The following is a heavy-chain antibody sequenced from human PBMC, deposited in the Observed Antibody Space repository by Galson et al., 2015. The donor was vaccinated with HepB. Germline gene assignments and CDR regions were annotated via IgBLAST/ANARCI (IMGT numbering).Heavy chain of an antibody. Sequence: SLRLSCAASGFTVSSNYMSWVRQAPGKGLEWVSVIYSGGSTYYADSVKGRFTISRDNSKNTLYLQMNSLRAEDTAVYYCAREWGYYDSSGYYYYYYGMDVWGQGTTVTVSS. CDR3: AREWGYYDSSGYYYYYYGMDV. CDR1: GFTVSSNY. V-gene: IGHV3-66*01. D-gene: IGHD3-22*01. J-gene: IGHJ6*02. CDR2: IYSGGST.